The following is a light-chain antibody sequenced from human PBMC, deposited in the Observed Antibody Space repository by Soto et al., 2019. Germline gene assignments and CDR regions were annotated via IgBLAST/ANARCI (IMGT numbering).Light chain of an antibody. J-gene: IGKJ1*01. CDR3: QQYDSFSKT. CDR2: DAS. V-gene: IGKV1-5*01. CDR1: QSIRSW. Sequence: DIQMTQSPSTLSASVGDRVTITCRASQSIRSWLAWYQQKPGKAPQLLIYDASNLESGVPSRFSGSGSGTECTITISSLQPDDFATYYYQQYDSFSKTFGRGTKVDVK.